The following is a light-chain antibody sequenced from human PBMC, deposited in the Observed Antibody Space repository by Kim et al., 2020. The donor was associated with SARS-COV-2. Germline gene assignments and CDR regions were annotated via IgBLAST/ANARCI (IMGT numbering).Light chain of an antibody. J-gene: IGKJ5*01. CDR3: QHYVATRVT. CDR2: GAF. CDR1: QSLSSN. V-gene: IGKV3-20*01. Sequence: EIVLTQSPGTLSLSPGERATLSCRASQSLSSNLAWYQQKPGQAPRLLIHGAFSRPTGIPDRFSGSGSGTEFTLTINRLEPEDFGMYFCQHYVATRVTFGQETRLWIK.